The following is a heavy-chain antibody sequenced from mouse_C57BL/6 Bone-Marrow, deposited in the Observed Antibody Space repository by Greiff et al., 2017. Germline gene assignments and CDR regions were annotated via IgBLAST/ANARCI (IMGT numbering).Heavy chain of an antibody. CDR3: ASYYGNYLTLAWFAY. V-gene: IGHV14-3*01. CDR2: IDPANGNT. D-gene: IGHD2-1*01. CDR1: GFNIKNTY. J-gene: IGHJ3*01. Sequence: VQLKESVAELVRPGASVKLSCTASGFNIKNTYMHWVKQRPEQGLEWIGRIDPANGNTKYAPNFQGKATITADTSSNTAYLQLSSLTSEDTAIYYCASYYGNYLTLAWFAYWGQGTLVTVSA.